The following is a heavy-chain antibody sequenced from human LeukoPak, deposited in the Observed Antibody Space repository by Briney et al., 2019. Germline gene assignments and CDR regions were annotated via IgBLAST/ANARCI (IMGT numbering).Heavy chain of an antibody. J-gene: IGHJ4*02. CDR3: ARHSRNCSGGYCYLYY. CDR2: IYSGGTT. V-gene: IGHV4-39*01. D-gene: IGHD2-15*01. Sequence: SETLSLTCAVSGGSISSDSYYWGWIRQPPGKGLEWIGSIYSGGTTYYNPSLKSRVTISVDTSKNQFSLKLTSVTAAGAAAYYCARHSRNCSGGYCYLYYWGQGTQVTVSS. CDR1: GGSISSDSYY.